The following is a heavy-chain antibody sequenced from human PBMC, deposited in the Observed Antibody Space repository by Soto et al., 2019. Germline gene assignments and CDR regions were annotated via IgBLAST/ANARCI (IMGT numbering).Heavy chain of an antibody. CDR2: ISGSGGST. Sequence: EVQLLESGGGLVQPGGSLRLSCAASGFTFSSYAMSWVRQAPGKGLEWVSAISGSGGSTYYADSVKGRFTISSDNSKYTGCLQMNSLRAEDTAVYYCAKEGPWLLSTYYFDYWGQGTLVTVS. D-gene: IGHD3-9*01. CDR3: AKEGPWLLSTYYFDY. CDR1: GFTFSSYA. V-gene: IGHV3-23*01. J-gene: IGHJ4*02.